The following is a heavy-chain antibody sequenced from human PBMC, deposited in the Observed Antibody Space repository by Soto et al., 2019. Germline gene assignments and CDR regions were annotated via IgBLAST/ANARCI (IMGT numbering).Heavy chain of an antibody. D-gene: IGHD3-22*01. CDR3: ARVNFINMLVIVLDS. Sequence: SGTLSLTCTVSGGSITSGSYYWIWSRQRPGQGLESIGYISYSGNTYYTPSPKSRLTISADTSKIQFAFKLSSVTAADTAVYYCARVNFINMLVIVLDSWGQGTLLTVSS. V-gene: IGHV4-31*03. CDR2: ISYSGNT. CDR1: GGSITSGSYY. J-gene: IGHJ4*02.